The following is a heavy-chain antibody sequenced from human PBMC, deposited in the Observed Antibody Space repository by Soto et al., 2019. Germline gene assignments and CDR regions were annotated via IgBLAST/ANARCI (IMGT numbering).Heavy chain of an antibody. Sequence: GGSLRLSCAASGLSVSSNDVSWVRQAPGKGLECVSIIYSADNTFYVDSVKGRFIISRDNSKNTVYLQMNSLRADDTAVYYCTRGPLYWGQGTLVTVSS. J-gene: IGHJ4*01. V-gene: IGHV3-66*01. CDR2: IYSADNT. CDR3: TRGPLY. CDR1: GLSVSSND.